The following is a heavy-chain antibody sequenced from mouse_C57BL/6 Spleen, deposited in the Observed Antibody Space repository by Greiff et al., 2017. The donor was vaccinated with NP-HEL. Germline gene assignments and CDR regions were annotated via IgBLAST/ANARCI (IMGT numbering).Heavy chain of an antibody. D-gene: IGHD3-2*02. V-gene: IGHV1-9*01. CDR1: GYTFTGYC. Sequence: VQLVESGAELMKPGASVKLSCKATGYTFTGYCIEWVNQRPGHGLEWIGEILPGNGSTNYNEKFKGKATFTADTSSNTAYMQLSSLTTEDSAIYYCARLPRQLRPFDYWGQGTTLTVSS. CDR2: ILPGNGST. J-gene: IGHJ2*01. CDR3: ARLPRQLRPFDY.